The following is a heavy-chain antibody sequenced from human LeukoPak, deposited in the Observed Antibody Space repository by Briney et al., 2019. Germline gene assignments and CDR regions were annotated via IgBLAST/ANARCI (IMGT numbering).Heavy chain of an antibody. Sequence: PGGSLRLSCAASGFTFSSYWMSWVRQAPGKGLEWVANIKQDGSEKYYVDSVKGRFTISRDNAKNSLYLQMNSLRAEDTAVYYCAGASYGSGSYYPYYFDYWGQGTLVTVSS. V-gene: IGHV3-7*01. CDR1: GFTFSSYW. CDR3: AGASYGSGSYYPYYFDY. D-gene: IGHD3-10*01. CDR2: IKQDGSEK. J-gene: IGHJ4*02.